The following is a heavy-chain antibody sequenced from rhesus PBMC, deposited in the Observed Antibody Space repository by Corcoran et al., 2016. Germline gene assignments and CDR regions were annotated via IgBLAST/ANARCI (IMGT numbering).Heavy chain of an antibody. Sequence: EVQLVESGGGLVQPGGSLRLSCAASGFTFSNSGMSWVRQVPGKGLEWVSYISSGGDNTSYADSVKGRFTISRDNSKNTVSLQMNSLRAEDTAVYYCIKAWVIDYWGQGVLVTVSS. CDR1: GFTFSNSG. CDR3: IKAWVIDY. V-gene: IGHV3S5*01. J-gene: IGHJ4*01. CDR2: ISSGGDNT. D-gene: IGHD5-24*01.